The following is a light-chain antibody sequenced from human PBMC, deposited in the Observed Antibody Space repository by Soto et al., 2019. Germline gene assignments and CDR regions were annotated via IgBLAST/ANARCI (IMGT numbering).Light chain of an antibody. V-gene: IGKV3-20*01. Sequence: EVVLTQSPGTLSLSPGERVTILCLASQSVSSTSLAWYQQKPGQTPRLLIYGASSRATGTPDRISGGGSGIHFTLTISRLEPEDFAVYYCQHYVTSSITFGQGTRLEI. J-gene: IGKJ5*01. CDR3: QHYVTSSIT. CDR2: GAS. CDR1: QSVSSTS.